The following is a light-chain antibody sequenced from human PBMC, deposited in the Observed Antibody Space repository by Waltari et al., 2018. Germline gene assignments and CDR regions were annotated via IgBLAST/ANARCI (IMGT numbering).Light chain of an antibody. J-gene: IGKJ4*01. CDR1: QSVSSRY. CDR3: QQYGSSAALT. Sequence: EIVLTQSPVTLSLSPGERDTLSCGASQSVSSRYLAWYQQKPGLAPRLLIYDASSRATGIPDRFSGSGSGTDFTLTISRLEPEDFAVYYCQQYGSSAALTFGGGTKVEVK. V-gene: IGKV3D-20*01. CDR2: DAS.